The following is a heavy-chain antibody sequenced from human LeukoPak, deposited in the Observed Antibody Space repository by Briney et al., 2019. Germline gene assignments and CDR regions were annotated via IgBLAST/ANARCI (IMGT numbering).Heavy chain of an antibody. J-gene: IGHJ4*02. D-gene: IGHD3-10*01. Sequence: GGSLRLSCAASGFTFSSYEMHWVRQAPGKGLEWLSYINGPASSVRYGDAAAGRFTVSRDNAKNFLYLQMSSLRIDDTAVYYCARDVEWFGQFSFDSWGQGTLVAVSS. CDR3: ARDVEWFGQFSFDS. CDR1: GFTFSSYE. V-gene: IGHV3-48*03. CDR2: INGPASSV.